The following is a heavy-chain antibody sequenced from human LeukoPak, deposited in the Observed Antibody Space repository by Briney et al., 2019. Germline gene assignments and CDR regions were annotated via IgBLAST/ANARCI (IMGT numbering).Heavy chain of an antibody. CDR2: INPSGGST. J-gene: IGHJ4*02. CDR3: ARDGPTAAPFDY. V-gene: IGHV1-46*01. Sequence: SSVKVSCKPSGYRFTNYDMHSVRQAPGQGLEWMGIINPSGGSTSYAQRLQGRVAMTRDTSTTTVYMEVNSLTSEDTAVYFCARDGPTAAPFDYWGQGTLVTVSS. CDR1: GYRFTNYD. D-gene: IGHD2-2*01.